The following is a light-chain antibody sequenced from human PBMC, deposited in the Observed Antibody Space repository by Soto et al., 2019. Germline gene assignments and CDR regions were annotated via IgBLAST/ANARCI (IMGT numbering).Light chain of an antibody. CDR2: DNN. CDR1: SSNIGNNY. Sequence: QSVLTQPPSVSAAPGQTVSISCSGSSSNIGNNYVFWYHQLPGTAPKLLIYDNNKRTSGIPDRFSGSKSGTSATLGITGLQTGDEGDYYCGAWDDSLSAVIFGGGTKLTVL. CDR3: GAWDDSLSAVI. V-gene: IGLV1-51*01. J-gene: IGLJ2*01.